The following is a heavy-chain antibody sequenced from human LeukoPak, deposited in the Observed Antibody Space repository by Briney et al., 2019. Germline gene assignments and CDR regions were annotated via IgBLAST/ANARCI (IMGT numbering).Heavy chain of an antibody. J-gene: IGHJ3*02. V-gene: IGHV3-48*03. CDR2: ISSSGSTI. Sequence: PGGSLRLSCAASGFTFSSYEMNWVRQAPGKGLEWVSYISSSGSTIYYADSVKGRFTISRDNAKNSLYLQMSSLRAEDMALYYCAKDIAFSNLSGGAFDIWGQGTMVTVSS. CDR3: AKDIAFSNLSGGAFDI. D-gene: IGHD3-10*01. CDR1: GFTFSSYE.